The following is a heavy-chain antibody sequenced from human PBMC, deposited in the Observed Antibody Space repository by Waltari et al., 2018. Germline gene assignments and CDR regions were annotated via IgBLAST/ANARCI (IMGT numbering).Heavy chain of an antibody. V-gene: IGHV1-18*01. J-gene: IGHJ6*02. CDR2: ISADNGNR. CDR3: AREEDYYYYGMDV. CDR1: GYSFTNYG. Sequence: QVHLLQSGPEVKKPGASVKVSCTASGYSFTNYGISWVRQAPGQGLEWMGWISADNGNRNYAQKLQGRVTMTTDTSTRTAYMEVRNLRSDDTAVYYCAREEDYYYYGMDVWGQGTTVNVSS.